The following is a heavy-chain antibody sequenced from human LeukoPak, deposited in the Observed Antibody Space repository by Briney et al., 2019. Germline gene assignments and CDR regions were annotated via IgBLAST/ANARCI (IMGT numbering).Heavy chain of an antibody. V-gene: IGHV3-23*01. Sequence: TGGSLRLSCAASGFTFSSYAMSWVRQAPGKGLEWVSAISGSGGSTYYADSVKGRFTISRDNSKNTLYLQFNSLRAEDTAVYYCAKDKATVTAKGPFDYWGQGTLVTVSS. D-gene: IGHD2-21*02. CDR3: AKDKATVTAKGPFDY. J-gene: IGHJ4*02. CDR1: GFTFSSYA. CDR2: ISGSGGST.